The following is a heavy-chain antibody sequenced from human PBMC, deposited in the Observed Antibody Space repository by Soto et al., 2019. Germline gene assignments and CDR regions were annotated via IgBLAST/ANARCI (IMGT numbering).Heavy chain of an antibody. CDR2: ISTYSGNT. CDR1: GYTFTAYG. Sequence: ASVKVSFKASGYTFTAYGISWVRQAPGQGLEWTAWISTYSGNTDFAQKVQGRVTLTADTSTSTAYMELRNLTSDDTAVYYCATSDNSGYDQPVVYWGQGTLVTVSS. V-gene: IGHV1-18*01. J-gene: IGHJ4*02. D-gene: IGHD3-22*01. CDR3: ATSDNSGYDQPVVY.